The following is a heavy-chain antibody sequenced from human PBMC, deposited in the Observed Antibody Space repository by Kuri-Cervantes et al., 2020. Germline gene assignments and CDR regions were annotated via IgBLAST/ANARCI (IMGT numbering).Heavy chain of an antibody. Sequence: AGSLSLSCAASGFTFSSYWMSWVRQAPGKGLEWVANIKQDGSEKYYVHSRKGRFTISRDNAKNSLYLQMNSLTAEDTAVYYCAGDISPWSYSYYYYYCGMDVWGQGTTVTVSS. CDR1: GFTFSSYW. CDR3: AGDISPWSYSYYYYYCGMDV. CDR2: IKQDGSEK. V-gene: IGHV3-7*01. J-gene: IGHJ6*02. D-gene: IGHD3-10*01.